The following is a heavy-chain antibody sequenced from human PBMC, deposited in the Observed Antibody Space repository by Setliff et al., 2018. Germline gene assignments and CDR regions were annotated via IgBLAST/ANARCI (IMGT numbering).Heavy chain of an antibody. Sequence: ASVKVSCKASGYSFSSNAFHWVRQAPGQTLEWMGWIHAGSSNTLYSQRFQDRITISRDTSATTVHMELSSLRSDDTAVYYRARMSTSGPRYDYWGQGTLVTVSS. CDR3: ARMSTSGPRYDY. V-gene: IGHV1-3*01. CDR2: IHAGSSNT. D-gene: IGHD2-8*02. CDR1: GYSFSSNA. J-gene: IGHJ4*02.